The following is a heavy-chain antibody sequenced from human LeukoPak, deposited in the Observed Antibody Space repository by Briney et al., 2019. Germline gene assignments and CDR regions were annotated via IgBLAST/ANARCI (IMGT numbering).Heavy chain of an antibody. V-gene: IGHV3-7*04. J-gene: IGHJ6*02. Sequence: PGGSLRLSCAASGFTFSRYWMTWARQAPGKGLEWVANIRQDGSEKYYVDSVKGRFTISRENAKNSLFLQMNSLRAEDTAVYYCARDQVIYNYYGMDVWGQGTTVTVSS. CDR3: ARDQVIYNYYGMDV. D-gene: IGHD2/OR15-2a*01. CDR1: GFTFSRYW. CDR2: IRQDGSEK.